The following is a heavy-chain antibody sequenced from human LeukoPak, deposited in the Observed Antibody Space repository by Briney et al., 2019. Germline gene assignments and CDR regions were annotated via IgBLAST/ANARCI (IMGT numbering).Heavy chain of an antibody. V-gene: IGHV3-7*01. D-gene: IGHD1-26*01. CDR1: GFTFSSYW. CDR3: AAKGNGYTGIYLFAH. J-gene: IGHJ4*02. CDR2: IKQDGSEK. Sequence: PGGSLRLSCAASGFTFSSYWMSWVRQAPGKGLEWVANIKQDGSEKYYVDSVKGRFTISRDNSENTLDLHMHSLRAEDTAVYYCAAKGNGYTGIYLFAHWGQGTLVTVSS.